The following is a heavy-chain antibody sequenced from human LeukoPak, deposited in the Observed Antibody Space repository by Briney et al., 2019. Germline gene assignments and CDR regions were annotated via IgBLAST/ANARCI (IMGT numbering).Heavy chain of an antibody. CDR2: IYYSGST. J-gene: IGHJ4*02. CDR3: ARICHYYGSGSYYPCFDN. Sequence: SETLSLTCTVSGGSISSSSYYWGWIRQPPGKGLEWIGSIYYSGSTYYNPSLKSRVTISVDTSKNQFSLKLNSVTAADTAVYYCARICHYYGSGSYYPCFDNWGQGTLVTVSS. CDR1: GGSISSSSYY. V-gene: IGHV4-39*01. D-gene: IGHD3-10*01.